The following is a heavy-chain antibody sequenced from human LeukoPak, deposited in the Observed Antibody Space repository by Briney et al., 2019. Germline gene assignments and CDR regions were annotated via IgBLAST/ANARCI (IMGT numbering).Heavy chain of an antibody. D-gene: IGHD2-15*01. V-gene: IGHV3-15*01. CDR3: TTEDIVVVVGAYDP. Sequence: GGALRLSCAASGFTFSHAWMTWVRQAPGKGVEWGGRIKSKNDGGTTDYAAPVKGRFTISRDDSKNTLYLQMNSLKIEDTAVYYCTTEDIVVVVGAYDPWGQGTLVTVSS. CDR1: GFTFSHAW. J-gene: IGHJ5*02. CDR2: IKSKNDGGTT.